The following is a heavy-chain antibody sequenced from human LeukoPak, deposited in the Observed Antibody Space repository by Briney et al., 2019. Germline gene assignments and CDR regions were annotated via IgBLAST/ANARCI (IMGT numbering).Heavy chain of an antibody. V-gene: IGHV4-34*01. CDR3: ATGSQSLGYCSGGSCRAKIFDY. J-gene: IGHJ4*02. D-gene: IGHD2-15*01. Sequence: PSETLSLTCAVSGGSFSGYYWSWIRQPPGKGLEWIGEIYHSGSTNYNPSLKSRVTISVDPSKNQFSLKLSSVTAADTAVYYCATGSQSLGYCSGGSCRAKIFDYWGQGTLVTVSS. CDR1: GGSFSGYY. CDR2: IYHSGST.